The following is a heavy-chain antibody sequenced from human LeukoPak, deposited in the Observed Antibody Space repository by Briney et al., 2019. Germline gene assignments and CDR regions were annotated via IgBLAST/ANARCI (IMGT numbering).Heavy chain of an antibody. J-gene: IGHJ4*02. Sequence: KPSQTLSPARSVAAASISSITFDWDWLRQPPGKGLEWIGTIFFRGSTDCKPSLKSRVTMSVDTSKTRFSLMLTSVTAADTAIYYCARRAGDGSGDPTGFDYWGQGALATVSS. CDR2: IFFRGST. D-gene: IGHD3-22*01. V-gene: IGHV4-39*01. CDR3: ARRAGDGSGDPTGFDY. CDR1: AASISSITFD.